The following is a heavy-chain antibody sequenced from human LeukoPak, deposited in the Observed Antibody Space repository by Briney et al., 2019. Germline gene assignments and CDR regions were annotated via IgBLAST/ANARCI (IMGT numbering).Heavy chain of an antibody. V-gene: IGHV3-15*01. Sequence: GGSLRLSCAASGFSFSSYAMSWVRQAPGKGLEWVGRIKSKTDGGTTDYAAPVKGRFTISRDDSKNTLYMQMNSLKTEDTAVYYCTTDFNYGSGKSSPDYWGQGTLVTVSS. CDR3: TTDFNYGSGKSSPDY. D-gene: IGHD3-10*01. CDR1: GFSFSSYA. CDR2: IKSKTDGGTT. J-gene: IGHJ4*02.